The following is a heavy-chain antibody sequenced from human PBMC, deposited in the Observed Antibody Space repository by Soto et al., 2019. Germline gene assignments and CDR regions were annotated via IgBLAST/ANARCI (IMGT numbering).Heavy chain of an antibody. J-gene: IGHJ6*02. D-gene: IGHD3-3*01. V-gene: IGHV1-69*13. CDR3: ARGSDYYDFWSGYYKFYYYYGMDV. CDR1: GGTFSSYA. CDR2: IIPIFGTA. Sequence: SVKVSCKASGGTFSSYAISWVRQAPGQGLEWMGGIIPIFGTANYAQKFQGRVTITADESTSTAYMELSSLRSEDTAVYYCARGSDYYDFWSGYYKFYYYYGMDVWGQGTTVTVSS.